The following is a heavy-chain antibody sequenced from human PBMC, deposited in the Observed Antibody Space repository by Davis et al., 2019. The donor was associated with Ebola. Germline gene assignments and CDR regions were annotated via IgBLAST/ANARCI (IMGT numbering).Heavy chain of an antibody. D-gene: IGHD1-26*01. CDR3: ARQWELLGFDY. V-gene: IGHV4-59*08. Sequence: SETLSLTCTVSGGSISSYYWSWIRQPPGKGLEWIGYIYYRGSTNYNPSLKSRVTISVDTSKNQLSLKLSSVTAADTAVYYCARQWELLGFDYWGQGTLVTVSS. CDR2: IYYRGST. J-gene: IGHJ4*02. CDR1: GGSISSYY.